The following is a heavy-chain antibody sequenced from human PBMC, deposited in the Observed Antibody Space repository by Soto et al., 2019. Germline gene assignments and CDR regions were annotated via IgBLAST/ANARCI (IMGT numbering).Heavy chain of an antibody. CDR3: ARESLWFGELLSYFDY. D-gene: IGHD3-10*01. CDR1: GYTFTSYG. Sequence: ASVKVSCKASGYTFTSYGLNWVRQAPGQGLEWMGWISAYNGNTNYAQKIQGRVTMTTDTSTSTAYMELRSLRSDDTAVYYCARESLWFGELLSYFDYWGQGTLVTVSS. V-gene: IGHV1-18*01. CDR2: ISAYNGNT. J-gene: IGHJ4*02.